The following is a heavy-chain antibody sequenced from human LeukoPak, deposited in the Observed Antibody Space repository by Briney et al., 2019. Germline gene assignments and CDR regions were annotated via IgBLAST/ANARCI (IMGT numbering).Heavy chain of an antibody. CDR2: IRSKANSYAT. D-gene: IGHD2-2*01. J-gene: IGHJ4*02. CDR3: TGAQDCSSTSCYFSEMNDY. Sequence: PGGSLRLSCAASGFTFSGSAMHWVRQASGKGLEWVGRIRSKANSYATAYAASVKGSFTISRDDSKNTAYLQMNSLKTEDTAVYYCTGAQDCSSTSCYFSEMNDYWGQGTLVTVSS. V-gene: IGHV3-73*01. CDR1: GFTFSGSA.